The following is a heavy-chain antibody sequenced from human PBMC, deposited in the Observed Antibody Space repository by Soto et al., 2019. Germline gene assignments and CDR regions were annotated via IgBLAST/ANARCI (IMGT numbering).Heavy chain of an antibody. CDR3: ARDHCGDCYYFDY. J-gene: IGHJ4*02. CDR2: IYYSGST. Sequence: QVQLQESGPGLVKPSQTLSLTCTVSGGSISSGGYYWSLIRQHPGKGLEWIGYIYYSGSTYYNPSLKSRGTRSGGAAKNQFSLQVSSVSAAETAVYYCARDHCGDCYYFDYGGQGTLVTVSS. V-gene: IGHV4-31*03. D-gene: IGHD2-21*02. CDR1: GGSISSGGYY.